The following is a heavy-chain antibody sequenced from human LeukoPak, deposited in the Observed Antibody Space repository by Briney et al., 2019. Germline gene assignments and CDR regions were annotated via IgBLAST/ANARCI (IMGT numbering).Heavy chain of an antibody. CDR3: ARDRAIAAYDYYYYGMDV. CDR1: GGSFSSYY. CDR2: IYYSGST. J-gene: IGHJ6*02. Sequence: PSETLSLTCAVYGGSFSSYYWSWIRQPPGKGLEWIGYIYYSGSTNYNPSLKSRVTISVDTSKNQFSLKLSSVTAADTAVYYCARDRAIAAYDYYYYGMDVWGQGTTVTVSS. V-gene: IGHV4-59*01. D-gene: IGHD6-13*01.